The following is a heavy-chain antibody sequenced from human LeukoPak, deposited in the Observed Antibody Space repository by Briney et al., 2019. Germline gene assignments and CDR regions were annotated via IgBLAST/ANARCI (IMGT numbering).Heavy chain of an antibody. CDR1: GGSISSSSYY. J-gene: IGHJ4*02. Sequence: PSETLSLTCTVSGGSISSSSYYWGWIRQPPGKGLEWVGGIYYSGSTYYNPSLKSRVTTSVDTSKNQFSLKLSSVTAADTAVYYCARVVVTYFDYWGQGTLVTVSS. CDR3: ARVVVTYFDY. CDR2: IYYSGST. D-gene: IGHD3-22*01. V-gene: IGHV4-39*01.